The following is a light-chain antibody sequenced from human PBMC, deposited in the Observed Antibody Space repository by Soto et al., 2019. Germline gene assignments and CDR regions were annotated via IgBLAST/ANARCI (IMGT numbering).Light chain of an antibody. Sequence: ETVMTQSPATLSMSPGERATLSCRASQSVSANLVWYQQKPGQPPRLLIYGASTRASGTPARFSGSGSGTEFTLTISSLQSEDFAVYYCQQYNNWPPLTFGGGTKV. J-gene: IGKJ4*01. CDR3: QQYNNWPPLT. CDR1: QSVSAN. CDR2: GAS. V-gene: IGKV3-15*01.